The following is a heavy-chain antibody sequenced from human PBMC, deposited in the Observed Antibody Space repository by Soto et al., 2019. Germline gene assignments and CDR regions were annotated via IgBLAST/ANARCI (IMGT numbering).Heavy chain of an antibody. J-gene: IGHJ5*02. D-gene: IGHD2-8*01. Sequence: EVQLLESGGHVVQPGESLRLSCTGSGFSFFSYAMSWVRQAPGKGLEWVSPISGSGGHTYYAASVKGRFVVSRDNDKNTVYLHMSSLTGEDTAVYFCAKIEMGWFAHWGQGTQVTVSS. V-gene: IGHV3-23*01. CDR3: AKIEMGWFAH. CDR1: GFSFFSYA. CDR2: ISGSGGHT.